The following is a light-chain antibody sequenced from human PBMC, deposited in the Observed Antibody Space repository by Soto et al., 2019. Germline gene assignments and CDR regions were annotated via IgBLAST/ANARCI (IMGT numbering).Light chain of an antibody. V-gene: IGLV2-14*01. Sequence: QSALTQPASVSGSPGQSITISCTGTSSDVGGYNYVSWYQQHPGKAPKLMIYEVSDRPSGVSNRFSGSKSGNTASLTISGLQAEDEADYYCSSYTITSTYVFGTGTNLTVL. CDR2: EVS. CDR1: SSDVGGYNY. CDR3: SSYTITSTYV. J-gene: IGLJ1*01.